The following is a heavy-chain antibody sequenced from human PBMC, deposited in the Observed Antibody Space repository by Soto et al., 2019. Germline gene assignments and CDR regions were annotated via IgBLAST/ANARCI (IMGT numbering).Heavy chain of an antibody. D-gene: IGHD3-22*01. V-gene: IGHV3-21*01. CDR1: GFTFSSYS. J-gene: IGHJ5*02. Sequence: ESGGGLVKPGGSLRLSCAASGFTFSSYSMNWVRQAPGKGLEWVSSISSRSSYIYYADSVKGRFTISRDNAKNSLYLQMNSLRAEDTAVYYCARAKYYYDSHTGGWFDPWGQGTLVTVSS. CDR3: ARAKYYYDSHTGGWFDP. CDR2: ISSRSSYI.